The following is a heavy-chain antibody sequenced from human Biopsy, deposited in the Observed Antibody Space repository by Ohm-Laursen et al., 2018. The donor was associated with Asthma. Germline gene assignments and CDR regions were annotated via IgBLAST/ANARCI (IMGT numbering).Heavy chain of an antibody. Sequence: GASVKVSCKASGYNFISFARHWVRQAPGQRPEWMGWFNPGNGNAKVSEKFQGRVSITRDTSATTAYLEVSSLTSEDTAVYYCARSAETYSGFDSNYYGMDVWGQGTRVTVSS. CDR3: ARSAETYSGFDSNYYGMDV. V-gene: IGHV1-3*01. CDR1: GYNFISFA. CDR2: FNPGNGNA. D-gene: IGHD5-12*01. J-gene: IGHJ6*02.